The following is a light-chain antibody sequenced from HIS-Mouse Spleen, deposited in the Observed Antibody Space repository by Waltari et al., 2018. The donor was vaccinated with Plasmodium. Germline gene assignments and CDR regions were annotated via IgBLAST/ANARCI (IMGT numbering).Light chain of an antibody. Sequence: GSGAGGKKGRRSRGGNNIVSKHEHWYQQKPGQAPVLVIYRDSNRPSGIPERFSGSNSGNTATLTISRAQAGDEADYYCQVWDSSTVVFGGGTKLTVL. CDR3: QVWDSSTVV. CDR1: NIVSKH. J-gene: IGLJ2*01. V-gene: IGLV3-9*01. CDR2: RDS.